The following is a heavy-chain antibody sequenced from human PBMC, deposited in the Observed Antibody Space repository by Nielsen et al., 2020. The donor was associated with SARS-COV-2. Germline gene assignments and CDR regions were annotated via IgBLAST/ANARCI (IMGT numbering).Heavy chain of an antibody. J-gene: IGHJ5*02. Sequence: SETLSLTCTVSGGSISSSSYYWGWIRHHPSRGLEWLGFTSYDGNTYSNPSLESRLIISVDTSENQFSLRLNSVTAADTAIYFCARGAAWFDPWGQGTRVTVSS. D-gene: IGHD2-15*01. CDR1: GGSISSSSYY. V-gene: IGHV4-31*03. CDR2: TSYDGNT. CDR3: ARGAAWFDP.